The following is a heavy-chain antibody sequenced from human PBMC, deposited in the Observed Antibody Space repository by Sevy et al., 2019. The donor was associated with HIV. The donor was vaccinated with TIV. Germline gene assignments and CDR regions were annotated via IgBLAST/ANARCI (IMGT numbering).Heavy chain of an antibody. Sequence: SETLSLTCAVSGYSISSGYYWGWIRQPPGKGLGWIGSIYHGGSTYYNPSLKSRVTISVDTSKNQFSLKLSSVTAADTAVYYCARARYYDSSAYYYFDYWGQGTLVTVSS. CDR2: IYHGGST. J-gene: IGHJ4*02. V-gene: IGHV4-38-2*01. CDR1: GYSISSGYY. CDR3: ARARYYDSSAYYYFDY. D-gene: IGHD3-22*01.